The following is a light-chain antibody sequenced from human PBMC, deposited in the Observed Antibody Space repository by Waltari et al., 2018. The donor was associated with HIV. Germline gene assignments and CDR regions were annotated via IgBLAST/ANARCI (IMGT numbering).Light chain of an antibody. Sequence: DIQMTQSPSSLSASIGDRVTITCRASQSISTYLNWYQQKPGKAPKLLIYTASSLQSGVPSRFSGSGSGTDFTLTISSPQPEDSATYYCQHSYSVPYTFGQGTRLEIK. CDR3: QHSYSVPYT. V-gene: IGKV1-39*01. CDR2: TAS. J-gene: IGKJ2*01. CDR1: QSISTY.